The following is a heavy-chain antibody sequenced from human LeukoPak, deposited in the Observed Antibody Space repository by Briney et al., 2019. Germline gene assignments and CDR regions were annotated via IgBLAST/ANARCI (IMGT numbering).Heavy chain of an antibody. CDR2: IYYSGNT. Sequence: SETLSLTCTVSGGSISSYYWSWIRQPPGKGLEWIGSIYYSGNTYYNSSLKSRVTISIDTSANLFSLKLNSVTAADTAFYFCARQTGSGLFILPGGQGTLVTVSS. D-gene: IGHD3-10*01. J-gene: IGHJ4*02. CDR3: ARQTGSGLFILP. CDR1: GGSISSYY. V-gene: IGHV4-59*05.